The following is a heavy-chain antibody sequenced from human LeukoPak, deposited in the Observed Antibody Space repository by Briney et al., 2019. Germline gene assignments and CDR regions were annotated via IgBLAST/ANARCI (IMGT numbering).Heavy chain of an antibody. J-gene: IGHJ1*01. V-gene: IGHV4-4*02. D-gene: IGHD2-2*01. CDR2: IYHSGST. Sequence: KTSETLSLTCAVSGGSISSSNWWSWVRQPPGKGLEWIGEIYHSGSTNYNPSLKSRVTMSVDTSKNQFSLKLSSVTAADTAVYYCAGGVGAPLQHWGQGTLVTVSS. CDR1: GGSISSSNW. CDR3: AGGVGAPLQH.